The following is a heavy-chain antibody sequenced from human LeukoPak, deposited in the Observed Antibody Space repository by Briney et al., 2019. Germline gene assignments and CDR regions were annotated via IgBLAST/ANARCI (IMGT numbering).Heavy chain of an antibody. J-gene: IGHJ4*02. V-gene: IGHV4-38-2*01. CDR2: IYHSGST. CDR1: GYSISSAYY. D-gene: IGHD3-3*01. CDR3: INYDFWSGYFL. Sequence: SETLSLTCAGSGYSISSAYYWGWIRQPPGKGLEWIASIYHSGSTYYNPSLKSRVTISVDTSKNQFSLKLSSVTAADTAVYYCINYDFWSGYFLWGQGTLVTVSS.